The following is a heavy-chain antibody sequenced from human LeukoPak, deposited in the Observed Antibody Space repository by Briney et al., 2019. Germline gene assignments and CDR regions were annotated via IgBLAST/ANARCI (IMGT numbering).Heavy chain of an antibody. CDR1: GYLFTGFY. J-gene: IGHJ4*02. V-gene: IGHV1-2*02. CDR3: AKRGGALSH. D-gene: IGHD2-21*01. Sequence: ASVKVSCKTSGYLFTGFYIHWVRQVPGQGLEWMGWINPNSGDTKSAPKFRGRVAMTRVTSINTAYMEVSGLTPDDTAIYYCAKRGGALSHWGQGTPVTVTS. CDR2: INPNSGDT.